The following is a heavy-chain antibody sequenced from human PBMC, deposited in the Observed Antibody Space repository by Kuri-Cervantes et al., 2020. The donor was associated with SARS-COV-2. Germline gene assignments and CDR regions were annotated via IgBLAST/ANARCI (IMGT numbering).Heavy chain of an antibody. D-gene: IGHD4-17*01. CDR3: ARGATTVTSLWIY. CDR1: GFTFSSYW. J-gene: IGHJ4*02. CDR2: IRSTPYTGTT. V-gene: IGHV3-49*04. Sequence: GESLKISCAASGFTFSSYWMSWVRQAPGKGLEWVGFIRSTPYTGTTEYAASVKGRFTISRDDSKSIVYLQMNSLKAEDTAVYYCARGATTVTSLWIYWGRGTLVTVSS.